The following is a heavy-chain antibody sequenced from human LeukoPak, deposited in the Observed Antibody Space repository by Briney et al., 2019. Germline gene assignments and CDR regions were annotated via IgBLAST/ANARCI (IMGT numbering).Heavy chain of an antibody. CDR3: ARLEGYCSGGSGYYYYGMDV. V-gene: IGHV3-21*01. CDR1: GFTFSSYS. CDR2: ISGSSSYI. D-gene: IGHD2-15*01. Sequence: GGSLRLSCAASGFTFSSYSINWVRQAPGKGLEWVSSISGSSSYIYYADSVKGRFTISRDNAKNSLYLQMNSLRAEDTAVYYCARLEGYCSGGSGYYYYGMDVWGKGTTVTVSS. J-gene: IGHJ6*04.